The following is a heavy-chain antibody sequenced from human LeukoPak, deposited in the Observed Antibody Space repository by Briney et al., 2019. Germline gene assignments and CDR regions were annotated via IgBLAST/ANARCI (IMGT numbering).Heavy chain of an antibody. D-gene: IGHD3-10*01. CDR1: GGSISSSSYY. V-gene: IGHV4-39*01. CDR3: ARHLLTWFGEFYNWFDP. CDR2: IYYSGST. J-gene: IGHJ5*02. Sequence: PSQTLSLTCTVSGGSISSSSYYWGWIRQPPGKGLEWIGSIYYSGSTYYNPPLKSRVTISVDTSKNQFSLKLSSVTAADTAVYYCARHLLTWFGEFYNWFDPWGQGTLVTVSS.